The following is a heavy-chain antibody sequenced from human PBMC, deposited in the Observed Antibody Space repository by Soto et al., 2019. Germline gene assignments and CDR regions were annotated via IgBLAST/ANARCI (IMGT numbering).Heavy chain of an antibody. D-gene: IGHD2-15*01. CDR1: GGSISSGGYY. V-gene: IGHV4-31*03. J-gene: IGHJ4*02. CDR2: IYYSGST. CDR3: ARDLMYCSGGSCEGEVRDY. Sequence: SETLSLTCTVSGGSISSGGYYWSWIRQHPGKGLEWIGYIYYSGSTYYNPSLKSRVTISVDTSKNQFSLKLSSVTAADTAVYYCARDLMYCSGGSCEGEVRDYWGQGTLVTVS.